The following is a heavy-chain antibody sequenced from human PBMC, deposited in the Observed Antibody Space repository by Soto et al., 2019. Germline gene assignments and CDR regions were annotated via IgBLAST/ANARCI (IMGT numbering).Heavy chain of an antibody. J-gene: IGHJ2*01. D-gene: IGHD3-3*01. V-gene: IGHV3-23*01. Sequence: PGKGLEWVSAISGSGGSTYYADSVKGRLTISRDNSKNTLYLQMNSLRAEDTAVYYCAIHNFFFQAEDGIRDL. CDR3: AIHNFFFQAEDGIRDL. CDR2: ISGSGGST.